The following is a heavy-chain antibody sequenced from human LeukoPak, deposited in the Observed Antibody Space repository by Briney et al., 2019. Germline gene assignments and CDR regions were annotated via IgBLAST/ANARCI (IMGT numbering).Heavy chain of an antibody. D-gene: IGHD1-1*01. Sequence: GGSLRLSCAASGSIFSGHTMNWVRQAPGRGLEWVSSISTSSTYIYYAGSVEGRFTISRDNPKNSLFLQMNSLRAEDTAIYYCVRKMKTGSSSGDYDYWGQGTLVTVSS. CDR2: ISTSSTYI. J-gene: IGHJ4*02. CDR1: GSIFSGHT. V-gene: IGHV3-21*06. CDR3: VRKMKTGSSSGDYDY.